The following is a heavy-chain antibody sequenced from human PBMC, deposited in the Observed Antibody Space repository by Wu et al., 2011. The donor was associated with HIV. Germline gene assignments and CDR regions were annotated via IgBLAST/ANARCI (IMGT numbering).Heavy chain of an antibody. J-gene: IGHJ3*02. Sequence: QSGAEVRKSGASVKVSCRASGDTSTNYHINWIRLAPGQGLEWMGGIIPIFGTANYAQKFQDRVTITADKSTSTAYMELSSLRSEDTAVYYCARPRERWLQFEKGSDAFHIWGQGTMVTVSS. V-gene: IGHV1-69*06. CDR1: GDTSTNYH. CDR2: IIPIFGTA. CDR3: ARPRERWLQFEKGSDAFHI. D-gene: IGHD5-24*01.